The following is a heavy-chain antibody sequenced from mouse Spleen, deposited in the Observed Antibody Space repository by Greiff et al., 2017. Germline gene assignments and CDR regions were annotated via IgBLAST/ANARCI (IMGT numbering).Heavy chain of an antibody. CDR2: IWGDGST. CDR3: ARYEDDYDDVSWFAY. Sequence: VKLVESGPGLVAPSQSLSITCTVSGFSLTGYGVNWVRQPPGKGLEWLGMIWGDGSTDYNSALKSRLSISKDNSKSQVFLKMNSLQTYDTARYYCARYEDDYDDVSWFAYWGQGTLVTVSA. D-gene: IGHD2-4*01. V-gene: IGHV2-6-7*01. CDR1: GFSLTGYG. J-gene: IGHJ3*01.